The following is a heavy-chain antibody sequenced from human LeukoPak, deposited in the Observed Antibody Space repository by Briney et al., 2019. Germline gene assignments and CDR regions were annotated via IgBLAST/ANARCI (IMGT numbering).Heavy chain of an antibody. CDR3: ARDRTAEAGNDYYMGV. D-gene: IGHD6-13*01. Sequence: GGSLRLSCAASGFTFDDYTMHWVRQPPGKGLEWISLITWDGGTTYYADSVRGRFTISRDNSKNSLFPRMNSLRPEDTALYYCARDRTAEAGNDYYMGVWGNGTTVIVSS. CDR1: GFTFDDYT. CDR2: ITWDGGTT. J-gene: IGHJ6*03. V-gene: IGHV3-43*01.